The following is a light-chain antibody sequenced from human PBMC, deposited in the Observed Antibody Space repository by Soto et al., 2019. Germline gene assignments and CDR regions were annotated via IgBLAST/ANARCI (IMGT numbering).Light chain of an antibody. CDR3: AAWDDSLSGPVVYV. CDR1: SSNIGSNY. V-gene: IGLV1-47*01. J-gene: IGLJ1*01. CDR2: RNN. Sequence: QSVLTQPPSASGTPGQRVTISCSGSSSNIGSNYVYWYQQLPGTAPKLLIYRNNQRPSGVPDRSSGSKSGTSASLAISGLRSEDEADYYCAAWDDSLSGPVVYVFGTGTKVTVL.